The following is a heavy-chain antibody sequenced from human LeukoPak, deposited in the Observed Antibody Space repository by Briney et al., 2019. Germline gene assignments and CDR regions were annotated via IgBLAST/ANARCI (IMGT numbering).Heavy chain of an antibody. CDR3: ARLGRKQVPATAIDY. CDR2: IYTSGST. J-gene: IGHJ4*02. D-gene: IGHD2-2*01. Sequence: SETLSLTCTVSGGSISSYYWSWIRQPAGKGLEWIWRIYTSGSTNYNPSLKSRVTISVDTSKNQFSLKLSSVTAADTAVYYCARLGRKQVPATAIDYWGQGTLVTVSS. V-gene: IGHV4-4*07. CDR1: GGSISSYY.